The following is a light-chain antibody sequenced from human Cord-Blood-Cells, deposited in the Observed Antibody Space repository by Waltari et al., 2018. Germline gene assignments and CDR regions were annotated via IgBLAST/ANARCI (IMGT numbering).Light chain of an antibody. J-gene: IGLJ2*01. Sequence: QSSLTQPASVSGVPGRWITISCTGTSSDGGGYNYVPCYQQHPGKAPKLMIYDVSNRPSGVSNRFSVYKSGNTASLSISGLEAEDEADYYCSSYASSSTVVVGGGTKLTVL. CDR3: SSYASSSTVV. CDR1: SSDGGGYNY. CDR2: DVS. V-gene: IGLV2-14*01.